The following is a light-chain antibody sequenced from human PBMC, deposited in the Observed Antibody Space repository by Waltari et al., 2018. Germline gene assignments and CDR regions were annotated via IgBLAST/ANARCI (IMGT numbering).Light chain of an antibody. CDR1: QAISNY. Sequence: DIQMTQSPSSLSASVGDRVTITCRASQAISNYLAWYQQRPGKAPILLIYKSSILKSGVPSRFRGSGSGTQFTLTISSLQPGDFATYYCQQYNTYSSFGQGTKLEI. J-gene: IGKJ2*01. CDR3: QQYNTYSS. CDR2: KSS. V-gene: IGKV1-5*03.